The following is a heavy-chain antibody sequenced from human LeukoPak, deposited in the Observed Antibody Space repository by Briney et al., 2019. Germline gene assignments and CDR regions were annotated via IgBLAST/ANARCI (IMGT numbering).Heavy chain of an antibody. CDR3: ARVGSRWYDFDY. Sequence: GGSLRLSCAASGFTVSSNYMSWVRQAPGQGLEWVSVIYSGSGSTYYTESVKGRFTISTHNSKNTLYLQMNSLRAEDTAVYYCARVGSRWYDFDYWGQGTLVTVSS. V-gene: IGHV3-53*04. CDR2: IYSGSGST. D-gene: IGHD6-19*01. CDR1: GFTVSSNY. J-gene: IGHJ4*02.